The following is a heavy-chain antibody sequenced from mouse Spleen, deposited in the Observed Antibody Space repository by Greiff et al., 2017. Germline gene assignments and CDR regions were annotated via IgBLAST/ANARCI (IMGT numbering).Heavy chain of an antibody. Sequence: EVQGVESGGGLVQPGGSLKLSCATSGFTFSDYYMYWVRQTPEKRLEWVAYISNGGGSTYYPDTVKGRFTISRDNAKNTLYLQMSRLKSEDTAMYYCARQYYGSSYDWYFDVWGAGTTVTVSS. CDR2: ISNGGGST. D-gene: IGHD1-1*01. CDR3: ARQYYGSSYDWYFDV. CDR1: GFTFSDYY. V-gene: IGHV5-12*02. J-gene: IGHJ1*01.